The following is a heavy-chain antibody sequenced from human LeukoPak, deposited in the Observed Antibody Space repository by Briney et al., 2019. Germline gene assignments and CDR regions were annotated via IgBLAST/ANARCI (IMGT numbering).Heavy chain of an antibody. V-gene: IGHV3-53*01. D-gene: IGHD2-21*01. Sequence: PGGSLRLSCAASGFTVSSNCVTWVRQAPGKGLEWVSVICGDGRLFYADPVKGRFSVSRDNSENTIYLQMTGLRGDDTALYFCGRERGDKDMSGGSSFDVWGQGTLVIVSS. CDR2: ICGDGRL. CDR3: GRERGDKDMSGGSSFDV. J-gene: IGHJ3*01. CDR1: GFTVSSNC.